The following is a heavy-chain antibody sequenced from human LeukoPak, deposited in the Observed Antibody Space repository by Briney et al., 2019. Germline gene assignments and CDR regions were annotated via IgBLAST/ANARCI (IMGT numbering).Heavy chain of an antibody. V-gene: IGHV1-2*02. CDR3: ARLYYYDSSGYGMDV. J-gene: IGHJ6*02. D-gene: IGHD3-22*01. CDR2: INPNSGGT. CDR1: GYTFTSYD. Sequence: ASVKVSCKASGYTFTSYDINWVRQATGQGLEWMGWINPNSGGTNYAQKFQGRVTMTRDTSISTAYMELSRLRSDDTAVYYCARLYYYDSSGYGMDVWGQGTTVTVSS.